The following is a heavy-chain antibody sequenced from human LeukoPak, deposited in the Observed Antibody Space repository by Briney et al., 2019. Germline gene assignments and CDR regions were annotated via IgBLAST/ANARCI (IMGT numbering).Heavy chain of an antibody. Sequence: GGSLRLSCAASGFTFSTYWMSWVRQAPGKGLEWVANINQDGNEKYYVDSVKGRFTISRDNAKKSLYLQMNSLRAEDTAVYYCARGEYQLPGDSWGQGTLVTVSS. CDR3: ARGEYQLPGDS. D-gene: IGHD2-2*01. CDR2: INQDGNEK. CDR1: GFTFSTYW. J-gene: IGHJ4*02. V-gene: IGHV3-7*03.